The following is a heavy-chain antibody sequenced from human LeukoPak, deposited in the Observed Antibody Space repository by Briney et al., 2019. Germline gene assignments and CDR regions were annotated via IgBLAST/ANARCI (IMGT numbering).Heavy chain of an antibody. CDR3: ASQPNWHHYFDY. J-gene: IGHJ4*02. V-gene: IGHV4-39*01. Sequence: SETLSLTCTVSVGSISSSSYYWGWIRQPPGKGLEWIGSIYYGGSTYYNPSLKSRVTISVDTSKNQFSLKLSSVTAADTAVYYCASQPNWHHYFDYWGQGTLVTVSS. CDR1: VGSISSSSYY. CDR2: IYYGGST. D-gene: IGHD1-1*01.